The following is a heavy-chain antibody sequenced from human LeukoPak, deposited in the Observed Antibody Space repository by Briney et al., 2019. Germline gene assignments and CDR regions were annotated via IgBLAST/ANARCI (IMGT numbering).Heavy chain of an antibody. J-gene: IGHJ4*02. CDR3: AREYGDYPDTWVY. D-gene: IGHD4-17*01. CDR1: GYTFINYG. V-gene: IGHV1-18*01. Sequence: ASVKVSCTSSGYTFINYGVTWVRRAPGQGLEWMGWIGGYNGNTNYAQKLQGRVTMTTDTSTSTAYMELRSLRSDDTAVYYCAREYGDYPDTWVYWGQGTLVTVSS. CDR2: IGGYNGNT.